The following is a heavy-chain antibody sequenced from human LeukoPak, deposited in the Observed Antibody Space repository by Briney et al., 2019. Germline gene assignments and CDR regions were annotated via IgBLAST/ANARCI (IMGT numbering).Heavy chain of an antibody. J-gene: IGHJ4*02. D-gene: IGHD2-15*01. CDR3: ARHGSYSLAF. CDR2: IFYIGSA. V-gene: IGHV4-4*02. CDR1: GVSIGSGGY. Sequence: SETLSLTCAVSGVSIGSGGYWSWVRQPPGKGLGWIGQIFYIGSAHYNPSFESRVIMSIDNSRNQLSLRFNSVTAADTAVYYCARHGSYSLAFWGQGALVTVSS.